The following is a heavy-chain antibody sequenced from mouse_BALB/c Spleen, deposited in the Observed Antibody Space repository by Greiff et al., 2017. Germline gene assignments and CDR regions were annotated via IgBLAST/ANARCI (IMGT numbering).Heavy chain of an antibody. CDR3: ARRITTVVEYYFDD. V-gene: IGHV1-18*01. J-gene: IGHJ2*01. CDR2: INPNNGGT. Sequence: VQLQQSGPELVKPGASVKIPCKASGYTFTDYNMDWVKQSHGKSLEWIGDINPNNGGTIYNQKFKGKATLTVDKSSSTAYMELRSLTSEDTAVYYCARRITTVVEYYFDDWGQGTTLTVSS. CDR1: GYTFTDYN. D-gene: IGHD1-1*01.